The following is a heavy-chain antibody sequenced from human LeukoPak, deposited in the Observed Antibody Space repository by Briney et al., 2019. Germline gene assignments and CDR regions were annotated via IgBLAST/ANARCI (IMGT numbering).Heavy chain of an antibody. D-gene: IGHD1-26*01. CDR2: TSPDGNE. J-gene: IGHJ4*02. CDR1: GFTFKSHK. CDR3: ARGPLYGGSYQLDY. V-gene: IGHV3-30*03. Sequence: GGSLRLSCAASGFTFKSHKMYWVRQAPGKGLEWVADTSPDGNEYYAASVKGRFATSRDNSKNTVHLQMNSLRAEDAAMYYCARGPLYGGSYQLDYWGQGTLVTVSS.